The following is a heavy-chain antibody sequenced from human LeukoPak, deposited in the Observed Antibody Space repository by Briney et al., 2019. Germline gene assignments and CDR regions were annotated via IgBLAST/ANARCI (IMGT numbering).Heavy chain of an antibody. V-gene: IGHV1-18*01. CDR1: GYTFSSYG. D-gene: IGHD6-19*01. Sequence: ASVKVSCKTSGYTFSSYGVDWVRQAPGQGLERMGWSSPYKGDSKFAEKFQGRVTMTTDTSTSTALMELRSLRSDDTGVYYGARVSYNTGWNGDYWGQGTLVTVSS. J-gene: IGHJ4*02. CDR3: ARVSYNTGWNGDY. CDR2: SSPYKGDS.